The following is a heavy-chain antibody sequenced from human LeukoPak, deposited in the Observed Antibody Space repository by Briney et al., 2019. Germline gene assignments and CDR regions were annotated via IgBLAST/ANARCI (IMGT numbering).Heavy chain of an antibody. CDR1: GGSFSGYY. CDR3: ARGVPESAAGMVRYGMDV. V-gene: IGHV4-34*01. Sequence: PSETLSLTCAVYGGSFSGYYWSWIRQPPGKGLEWIGEINHSGSTNYNPSLKSRVTISVVTSKNQFSLKLSSVTTADTAVYYCARGVPESAAGMVRYGMDVWGQGTTVTVSS. J-gene: IGHJ6*02. D-gene: IGHD6-13*01. CDR2: INHSGST.